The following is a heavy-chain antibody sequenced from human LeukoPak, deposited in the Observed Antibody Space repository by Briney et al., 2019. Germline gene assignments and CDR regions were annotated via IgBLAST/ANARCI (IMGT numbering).Heavy chain of an antibody. V-gene: IGHV3-23*01. D-gene: IGHD5-18*01. CDR3: AGRVTGYSSGYVY. Sequence: GGSLRLSCAASGFTFSNYAISWVRQAPGKGLEWVSTIRSSGGSTYYADSVKGRFTISRDNSKNTPYLQMNSLRADDTAVYYCAGRVTGYSSGYVYWGQGTLVTVSS. CDR2: IRSSGGST. CDR1: GFTFSNYA. J-gene: IGHJ4*02.